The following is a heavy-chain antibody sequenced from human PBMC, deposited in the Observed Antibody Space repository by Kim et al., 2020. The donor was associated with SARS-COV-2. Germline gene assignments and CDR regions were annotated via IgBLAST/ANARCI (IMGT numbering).Heavy chain of an antibody. D-gene: IGHD3-3*01. CDR2: IYSGGST. Sequence: GGSLRLSCAASGFTVSSNYMSWVRQAPGKGLEWVSVIYSGGSTYYADSVKGRFTISRDNSKNTLYLQMNSLRAEDKAVYYCARDRAEITIFGVVIYYGMDVWGRGTTVTVTS. CDR1: GFTVSSNY. V-gene: IGHV3-66*01. CDR3: ARDRAEITIFGVVIYYGMDV. J-gene: IGHJ6*01.